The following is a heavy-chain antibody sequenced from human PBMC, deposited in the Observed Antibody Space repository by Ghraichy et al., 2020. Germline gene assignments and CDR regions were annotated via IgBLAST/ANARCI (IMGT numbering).Heavy chain of an antibody. CDR3: ARHITGFDAFDI. D-gene: IGHD1-1*01. CDR1: GGAVSSRNW. CDR2: IYQSGST. Sequence: SETLSLTCGVSGGAVSSRNWWSWVRQSPGKGLEWIGEIYQSGSTNSNPSLKSRVTISMDKPKNQFSLRLNSVTAADTAVYYCARHITGFDAFDIWGQGTMVTVS. J-gene: IGHJ3*02. V-gene: IGHV4/OR15-8*02.